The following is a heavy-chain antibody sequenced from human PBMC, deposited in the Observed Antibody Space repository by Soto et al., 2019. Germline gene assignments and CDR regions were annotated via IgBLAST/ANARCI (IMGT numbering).Heavy chain of an antibody. CDR2: VDHRGST. CDR1: GGSFSGYY. D-gene: IGHD1-7*01. V-gene: IGHV4-34*01. CDR3: ARYEYGNSLYGVDV. J-gene: IGHJ6*02. Sequence: PSETLSLTCAVYGGSFSGYYWSWIRQPPGVGLEWIGEVDHRGSTTYNPSLKNRASISIDSSKNLFSLELTSVTAADTALYFCARYEYGNSLYGVDVWGQGTRVTVSS.